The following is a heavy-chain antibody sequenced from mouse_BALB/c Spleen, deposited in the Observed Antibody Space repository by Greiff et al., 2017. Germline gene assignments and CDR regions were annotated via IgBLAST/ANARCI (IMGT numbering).Heavy chain of an antibody. CDR2: ISSGSSTI. Sequence: EVMLVESGGGLVQPGGSRKLSCAASGFTFSSFGMHWVRQAPEKGLEWVAYISSGSSTIYYADTVKGRFTISRDNPKNTLFLQMTSLRSEDTAMYYCARQNYGNFYYAMDYWGQGTSVTVSS. CDR3: ARQNYGNFYYAMDY. CDR1: GFTFSSFG. D-gene: IGHD2-1*01. J-gene: IGHJ4*01. V-gene: IGHV5-17*02.